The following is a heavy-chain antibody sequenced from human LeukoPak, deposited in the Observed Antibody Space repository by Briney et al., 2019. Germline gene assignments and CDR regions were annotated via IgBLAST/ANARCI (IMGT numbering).Heavy chain of an antibody. V-gene: IGHV4-34*01. CDR2: INHSGST. Sequence: SETLSLTCAVYGGSFSGYYWSWIRQPPGRRLEWIGEINHSGSTNYNPSLKSRVTISVDTSKNQFSLKLSSVTAADTAVYYCARMGATASFFQHWGQGTLVTVSS. CDR3: ARMGATASFFQH. CDR1: GGSFSGYY. D-gene: IGHD1-26*01. J-gene: IGHJ1*01.